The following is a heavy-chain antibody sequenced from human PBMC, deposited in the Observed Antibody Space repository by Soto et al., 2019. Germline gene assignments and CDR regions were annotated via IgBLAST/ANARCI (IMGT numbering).Heavy chain of an antibody. V-gene: IGHV4-39*01. CDR3: ARRGIPRNWFDP. J-gene: IGHJ5*02. D-gene: IGHD2-21*01. CDR2: IYYSGST. Sequence: TSETLSLTCTVSGGSISSSSYYWGWIRQPPGKGLEWIGSIYYSGSTYYNPSLKSRVTISVDTSKNQFSLKLSSVTAADTAVYYCARRGIPRNWFDPWGQGTLVTVSS. CDR1: GGSISSSSYY.